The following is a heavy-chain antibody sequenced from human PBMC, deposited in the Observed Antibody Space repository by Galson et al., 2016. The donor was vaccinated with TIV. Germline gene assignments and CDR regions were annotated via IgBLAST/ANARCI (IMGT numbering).Heavy chain of an antibody. CDR1: GDSVSSNSAA. CDR2: TYYRSKWYS. D-gene: IGHD3-3*01. J-gene: IGHJ4*02. V-gene: IGHV6-1*01. Sequence: CAISGDSVSSNSAAWNWIRQSPSRGLEWLGRTYYRSKWYSDCALSVKSRITINPDTSKNQVSLQLHSVTPEDTAVYYCARATPSVFGVVMTLDYWGQGTLGTVSA. CDR3: ARATPSVFGVVMTLDY.